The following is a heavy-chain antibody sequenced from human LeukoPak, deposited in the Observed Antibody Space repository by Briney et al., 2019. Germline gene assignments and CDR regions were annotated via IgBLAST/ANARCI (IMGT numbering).Heavy chain of an antibody. D-gene: IGHD3-9*01. CDR2: IKSKTDGGTT. Sequence: GGSLRLSCAASGFTFSSYWMSWVRQAPGKGLGWVGRIKSKTDGGTTDYAAPVKGRFTISRDDSKNTLYLQMNSLKTEDTAVYYCTTEGEDILTGYYKPFDYWGQGTLVTVSS. CDR3: TTEGEDILTGYYKPFDY. CDR1: GFTFSSYW. J-gene: IGHJ4*02. V-gene: IGHV3-15*01.